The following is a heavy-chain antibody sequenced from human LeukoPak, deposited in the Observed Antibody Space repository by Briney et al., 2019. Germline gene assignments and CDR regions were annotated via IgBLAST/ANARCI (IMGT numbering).Heavy chain of an antibody. D-gene: IGHD3-22*01. J-gene: IGHJ3*02. CDR2: ISSSGSTI. V-gene: IGHV3-11*01. CDR1: GFTFSDYY. CDR3: ARDSSGLDAFDI. Sequence: GGSLRLSCAASGFTFSDYYMSWIRQAPEKGLEWVSYISSSGSTIYYADSVKGRFTISRDSAKNSLYLQMNSLRAEDTAVYYCARDSSGLDAFDIWGQGTMVTVSS.